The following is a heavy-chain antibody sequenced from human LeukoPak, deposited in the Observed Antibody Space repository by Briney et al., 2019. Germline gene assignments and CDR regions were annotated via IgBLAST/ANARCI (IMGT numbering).Heavy chain of an antibody. J-gene: IGHJ4*02. Sequence: TSETLSLTCTVSGGSISSSSYYWGWIRQPPGKGLEWIGRIYYSGSTYYNPSLKSRVTISVDTSKNQFSLKLSSVTAADTAVYYCARAPLDYDSSGYLFDYWGQGTLVTVSS. D-gene: IGHD3-22*01. CDR3: ARAPLDYDSSGYLFDY. CDR2: IYYSGST. V-gene: IGHV4-39*01. CDR1: GGSISSSSYY.